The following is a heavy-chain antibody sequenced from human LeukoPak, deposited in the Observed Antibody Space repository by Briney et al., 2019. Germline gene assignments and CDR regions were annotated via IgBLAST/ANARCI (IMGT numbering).Heavy chain of an antibody. CDR1: GGSISSYY. Sequence: SETLSLTCTVSGGSISSYYWSWIRQPPGKGLEWIGYIYYSGSTNYNPSLKSRVTIPVDTSKNQFSLKLSSVTAADTAVYYCARHGAPYYYDSSGPFDYWGQGTLVTVSS. CDR3: ARHGAPYYYDSSGPFDY. V-gene: IGHV4-59*08. J-gene: IGHJ4*02. D-gene: IGHD3-22*01. CDR2: IYYSGST.